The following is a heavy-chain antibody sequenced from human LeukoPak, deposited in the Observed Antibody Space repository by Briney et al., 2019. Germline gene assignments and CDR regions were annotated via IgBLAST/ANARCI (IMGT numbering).Heavy chain of an antibody. D-gene: IGHD2-2*01. Sequence: GRSLRLSCAASGFTFSSYAMHWVRQAPGKGLEWVAVISYDGSNKYYADSVKGRFTISRDNSKNTLYLQMNSLRAEGTAVYYCARDDCSSTSCYYYYGMDVWGQGTTVTVYS. J-gene: IGHJ6*02. CDR1: GFTFSSYA. CDR3: ARDDCSSTSCYYYYGMDV. CDR2: ISYDGSNK. V-gene: IGHV3-30-3*01.